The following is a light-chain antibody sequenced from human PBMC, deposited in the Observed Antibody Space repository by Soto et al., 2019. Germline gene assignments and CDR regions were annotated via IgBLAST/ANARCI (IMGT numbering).Light chain of an antibody. CDR3: SSYAGSNNFV. V-gene: IGLV2-8*01. CDR2: EVT. J-gene: IGLJ1*01. Sequence: QSVLTQPPSASGSPGQSATISCTGTSSDVGGYNYVSWYQQLPGKAPKLMIYEVTKRPSGVPDRFSGSKSGNTASLTVSGLQAEDEADYYCSSYAGSNNFVFGTGTKVTVL. CDR1: SSDVGGYNY.